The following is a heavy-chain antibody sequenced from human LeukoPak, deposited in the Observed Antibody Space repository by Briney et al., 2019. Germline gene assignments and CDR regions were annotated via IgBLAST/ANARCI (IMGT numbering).Heavy chain of an antibody. CDR3: ARSSSWYSGYYFDY. CDR1: GYTLTELS. Sequence: ASVKVSCKVSGYTLTELSMHWVRQAPGKGLEWMGGFDPEDGETIYAQKFQGRVTMTEDTSTDTAYMELGSLRSEDTAVYYCARSSSWYSGYYFDYWGQGTLVTVSS. J-gene: IGHJ4*02. CDR2: FDPEDGET. D-gene: IGHD6-13*01. V-gene: IGHV1-24*01.